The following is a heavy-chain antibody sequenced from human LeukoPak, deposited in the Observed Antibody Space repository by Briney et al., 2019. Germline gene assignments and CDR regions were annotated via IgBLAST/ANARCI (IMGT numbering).Heavy chain of an antibody. CDR1: GGSISSYY. V-gene: IGHV4-59*01. CDR2: IYYSGST. CDR3: ARGEYGSGGFDY. D-gene: IGHD3-10*01. Sequence: SETLSLTCTVSGGSISSYYWSWIRQPPGKGLEWIGYIYYSGSTNYNPSLKSRVTISVDTSKNQLSLKLSSVTAADTAVYYCARGEYGSGGFDYWGQGTLVTVSS. J-gene: IGHJ4*02.